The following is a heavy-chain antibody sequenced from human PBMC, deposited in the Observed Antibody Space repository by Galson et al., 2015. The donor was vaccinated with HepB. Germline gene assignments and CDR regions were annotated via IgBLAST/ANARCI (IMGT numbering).Heavy chain of an antibody. CDR2: IIPIFGTA. V-gene: IGHV1-69*13. J-gene: IGHJ4*02. CDR3: ARDPNYYDSSGYYYPY. Sequence: SVKVSCKASGGTFSSYAISWVRQAPGQGLEWMGGIIPIFGTANYAQKFRGRVTITADESTSTAYMELSSLRSEDTAVYYCARDPNYYDSSGYYYPYWGQGTLVTVSS. CDR1: GGTFSSYA. D-gene: IGHD3-22*01.